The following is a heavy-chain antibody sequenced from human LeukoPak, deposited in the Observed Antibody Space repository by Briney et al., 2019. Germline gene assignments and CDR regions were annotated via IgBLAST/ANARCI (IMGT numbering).Heavy chain of an antibody. D-gene: IGHD1/OR15-1a*01. Sequence: PSETLSLTCTVSGGSISDYYWSWIRQPPGKGLEWIAYINYSGNTDYNPSLKSRVTISVDTSKNHFSLKLNSVTAADTAIYYCARPNVLNNSVLHHFDRWGQGTLVTVSS. CDR2: INYSGNT. J-gene: IGHJ4*02. CDR3: ARPNVLNNSVLHHFDR. V-gene: IGHV4-59*08. CDR1: GGSISDYY.